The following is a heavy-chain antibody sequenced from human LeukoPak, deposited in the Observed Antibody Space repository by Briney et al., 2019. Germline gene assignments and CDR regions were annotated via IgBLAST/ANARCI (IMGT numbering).Heavy chain of an antibody. CDR1: GFTFSDYY. Sequence: LRLSCAASGFTFSDYYMSWIRQPPGKGLEWIGYIYYSGSTYYNPSLKSRVTISVDTSKNQFSLKLSSVTAADTAVYYCARAKEMGYFDYWGQGTLVTVSS. D-gene: IGHD5-24*01. J-gene: IGHJ4*02. CDR3: ARAKEMGYFDY. V-gene: IGHV4-30-4*08. CDR2: IYYSGST.